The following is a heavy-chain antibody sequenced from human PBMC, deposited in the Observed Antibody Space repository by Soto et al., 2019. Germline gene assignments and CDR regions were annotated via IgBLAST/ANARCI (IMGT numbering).Heavy chain of an antibody. J-gene: IGHJ4*02. CDR1: GGSISSYY. D-gene: IGHD3-16*02. Sequence: QVQLQESGPGRVKPSETLSLTCTVSGGSISSYYWSWIRQPPGKGLEWIGYIYYSGSTNYNPSLNSRVTISVDTPKNKFPQRLSYVTAADTAVYYCARRVDYVWGIYRYSPSFAYSGEGTLVTVSS. CDR3: ARRVDYVWGIYRYSPSFAY. CDR2: IYYSGST. V-gene: IGHV4-59*08.